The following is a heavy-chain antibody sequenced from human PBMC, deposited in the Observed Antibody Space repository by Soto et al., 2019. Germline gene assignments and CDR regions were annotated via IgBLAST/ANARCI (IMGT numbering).Heavy chain of an antibody. CDR2: VDPSGAGT. D-gene: IGHD3-10*01. J-gene: IGHJ5*02. CDR1: GYTFTYYH. V-gene: IGHV1-46*03. Sequence: ASVKVSCKASGYTFTYYHIHWMRQAPGQGLEWMGMVDPSGAGTNYAHRFLGRITMTRDTSTSTAYMELGSLKSEDTAVYYCARKMDGSWFDPWGQGALVTVSS. CDR3: ARKMDGSWFDP.